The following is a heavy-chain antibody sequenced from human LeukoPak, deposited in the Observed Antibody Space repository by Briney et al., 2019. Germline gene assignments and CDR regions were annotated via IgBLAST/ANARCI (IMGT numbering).Heavy chain of an antibody. D-gene: IGHD6-6*01. J-gene: IGHJ4*02. Sequence: GSVKVSCTASGDTFTSYDINWVRQATGQGLEWMVWMNPNRGNTGYPRKFQGRLTMTRNTSIRTASMELSSLRSEDTAVYYCASAKPYEKAARLYYFDYWGQGTLVTVSS. V-gene: IGHV1-8*01. CDR1: GDTFTSYD. CDR2: MNPNRGNT. CDR3: ASAKPYEKAARLYYFDY.